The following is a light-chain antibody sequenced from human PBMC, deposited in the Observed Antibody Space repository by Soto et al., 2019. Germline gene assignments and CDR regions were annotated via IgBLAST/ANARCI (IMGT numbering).Light chain of an antibody. CDR3: GSWTTYRPYV. Sequence: QSALTQPASVSGSPGQSITIPCTGTSSDIGNYNAVSWYQQHPGTAPKLIIYEVTNRPSGVSDRFSGSKSGNTASLTISGRQAEDEADYYCGSWTTYRPYVFATGTKVTVL. V-gene: IGLV2-14*01. CDR1: SSDIGNYNA. CDR2: EVT. J-gene: IGLJ1*01.